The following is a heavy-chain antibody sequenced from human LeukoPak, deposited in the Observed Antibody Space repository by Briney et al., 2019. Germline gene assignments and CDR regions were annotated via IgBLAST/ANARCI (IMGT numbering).Heavy chain of an antibody. CDR3: ARESGIAARAAFDI. CDR1: GGSLSSYY. D-gene: IGHD6-6*01. CDR2: IYTSGST. Sequence: PSETLSLTCTVSGGSLSSYYWSWIRQPAGKGLEWIGRIYTSGSTYYNPSLKSRVTISVDTSKNQFSLKLSSVTAADTAVYYCARESGIAARAAFDIWGQGTMVTVSS. J-gene: IGHJ3*02. V-gene: IGHV4-4*07.